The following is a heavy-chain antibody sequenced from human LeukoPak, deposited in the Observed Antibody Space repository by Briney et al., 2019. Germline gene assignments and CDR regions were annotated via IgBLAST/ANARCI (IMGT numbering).Heavy chain of an antibody. V-gene: IGHV3-48*04. D-gene: IGHD6-13*01. CDR3: ARDRWEAAPIRFDY. J-gene: IGHJ4*02. Sequence: GGSLRLSCATTGFTFGAYGMHWVRQAPGKGLEWVSYISSSSSTIYYADSVKGRFTISRDNAKNSLYLQMNSLRAEDTAVYYCARDRWEAAPIRFDYWGQGTLVTVSS. CDR1: GFTFGAYG. CDR2: ISSSSSTI.